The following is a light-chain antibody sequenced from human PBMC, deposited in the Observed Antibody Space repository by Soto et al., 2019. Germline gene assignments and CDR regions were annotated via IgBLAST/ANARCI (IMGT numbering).Light chain of an antibody. J-gene: IGLJ3*02. CDR3: QNWSTDIRV. V-gene: IGLV4-69*01. CDR1: SGHNSYA. Sequence: QSVLTQPPSASASLGASVKLTCTLSSGHNSYAIAWHQQQPEQGPRYLMKLNSDGSHSKGDAIPDRFSGSSSGAERYLTISRLQSEDEDDYYCQNWSTDIRVFGGGTKVTVL. CDR2: LNSDGSH.